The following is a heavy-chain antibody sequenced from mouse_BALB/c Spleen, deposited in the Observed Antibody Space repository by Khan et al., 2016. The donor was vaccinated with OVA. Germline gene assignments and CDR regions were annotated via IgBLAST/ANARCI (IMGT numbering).Heavy chain of an antibody. CDR1: GFSLTNYG. CDR2: IWSDGST. D-gene: IGHD2-10*01. V-gene: IGHV2-6-1*01. CDR3: ARQPYYHYNIMDY. Sequence: VQLQESGPGLAAPSQSLSITCTISGFSLTNYGVHWVRQPPGKGLEWLAVIWSDGSTTYNSALKSRLTITKDNSQSQVFLKMNSLQTDDTAIYFCARQPYYHYNIMDYGGQGTSVTVSS. J-gene: IGHJ4*01.